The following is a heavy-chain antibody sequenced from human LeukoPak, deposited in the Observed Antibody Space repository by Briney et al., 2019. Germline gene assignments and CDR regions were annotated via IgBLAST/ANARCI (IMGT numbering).Heavy chain of an antibody. CDR3: AKAAHKTKQQLVLPADY. CDR2: IYSGGSA. Sequence: PGGSLRLSCAASGFTVSSNYMSWVRQAPGKGLEWVSVIYSGGSAYYADSVKGRFTISRDNSKNTLYLQMNSLRAEDTAVYYCAKAAHKTKQQLVLPADYWGQGTLVTVSS. V-gene: IGHV3-53*05. CDR1: GFTVSSNY. J-gene: IGHJ4*02. D-gene: IGHD6-13*01.